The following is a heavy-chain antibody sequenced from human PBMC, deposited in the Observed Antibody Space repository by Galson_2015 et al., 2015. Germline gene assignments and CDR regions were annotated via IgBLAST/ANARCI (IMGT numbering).Heavy chain of an antibody. D-gene: IGHD3-3*01. Sequence: SLRLSCAASGFTFSSYGMSWVRQIPGKGLEWVSGISGSGASTYYADSVKGRFTIPRDNSKNTLYMQMNSLRAEDTAVYYCAKGFEDYTRSTYGEKFDYWGQGTLVTVSS. CDR1: GFTFSSYG. CDR2: ISGSGAST. V-gene: IGHV3-23*01. CDR3: AKGFEDYTRSTYGEKFDY. J-gene: IGHJ4*02.